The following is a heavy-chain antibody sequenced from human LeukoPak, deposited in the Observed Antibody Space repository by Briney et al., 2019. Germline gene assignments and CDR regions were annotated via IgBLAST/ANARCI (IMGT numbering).Heavy chain of an antibody. Sequence: GGSLRLSCAASGFTFSSYAMSWVRQAPGKGLEWVSAISGSGGSTYYADSVKGRFTISRDNSKNTLYLQMNSLRAEDTAVYYCTKPYDSSGYYYYYYGMDVWGQGTTVTVSS. CDR1: GFTFSSYA. J-gene: IGHJ6*02. D-gene: IGHD3-22*01. V-gene: IGHV3-23*01. CDR2: ISGSGGST. CDR3: TKPYDSSGYYYYYYGMDV.